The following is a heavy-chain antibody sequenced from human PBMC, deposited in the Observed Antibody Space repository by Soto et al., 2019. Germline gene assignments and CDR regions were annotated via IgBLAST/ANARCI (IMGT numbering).Heavy chain of an antibody. V-gene: IGHV5-10-1*01. Sequence: GESLKISCKGSGYNFITDWISWVRQMPGKGLEWMGRIDPTDSYTKYSPSFEGHVTISADKSISTVYLQWSSLKASDSAVYYCARLSRASFALDVWGQGTTVTVPS. CDR2: IDPTDSYT. J-gene: IGHJ6*02. CDR1: GYNFITDW. CDR3: ARLSRASFALDV. D-gene: IGHD3-16*01.